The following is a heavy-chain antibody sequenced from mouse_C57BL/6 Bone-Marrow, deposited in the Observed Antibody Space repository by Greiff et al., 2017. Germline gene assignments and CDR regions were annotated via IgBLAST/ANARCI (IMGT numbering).Heavy chain of an antibody. V-gene: IGHV1-9*01. Sequence: QVQLQQSGAELMKPGASVKLSCKATGYTFTGYWIEWVKQRPGHGLEWIGEILPGSGSTNYNEKFKGKATFTADTSSNTAYMQLSSLTTEDSAIYYCVRKGLRLLSEDWFAYWGQGTLVTVSA. J-gene: IGHJ3*01. D-gene: IGHD2-10*01. CDR3: VRKGLRLLSEDWFAY. CDR1: GYTFTGYW. CDR2: ILPGSGST.